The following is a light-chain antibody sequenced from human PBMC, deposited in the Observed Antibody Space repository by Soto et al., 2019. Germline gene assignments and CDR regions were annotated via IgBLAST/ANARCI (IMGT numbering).Light chain of an antibody. V-gene: IGKV1-39*01. CDR1: QSIDSY. Sequence: DIHMTQSPSSLSASVGDRVTITCRASQSIDSYLNWYQQKPGKAPKLLIYAASTLQSGVPSRFSGSGSGTDFTLTISALQPEDFTTYYCQQSYSTPRTFGQGTKVDIK. CDR2: AAS. CDR3: QQSYSTPRT. J-gene: IGKJ1*01.